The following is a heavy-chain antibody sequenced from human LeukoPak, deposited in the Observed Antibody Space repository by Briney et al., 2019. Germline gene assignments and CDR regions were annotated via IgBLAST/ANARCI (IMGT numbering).Heavy chain of an antibody. V-gene: IGHV5-51*01. CDR2: IYPGDSDT. CDR3: ARRGLAVAGYDAFDI. CDR1: GYSFTSYW. J-gene: IGHJ3*02. D-gene: IGHD6-19*01. Sequence: GESLKISCKGSGYSFTSYWIGWVRHVPGKGLEYMGIIYPGDSDTRYSPSFQGQVTISADKSISTAYLQWSSLKASDTAMYYCARRGLAVAGYDAFDIWGQGTMVTVSS.